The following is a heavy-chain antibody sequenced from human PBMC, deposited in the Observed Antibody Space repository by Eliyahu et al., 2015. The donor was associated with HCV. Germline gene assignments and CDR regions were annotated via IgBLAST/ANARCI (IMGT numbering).Heavy chain of an antibody. CDR1: GGSIXXXNW. Sequence: QVQLQESGPGLVKPSXTLSLTXAVSGGSIXXXNWWSWVRQPPGKGLEWIGEIYHSGSTNYNPSLKSRVTISVDKSKNQFSLKLSSVTAADTAVYYCARVAIVVVVAARRVAFDIWGQGTMVTVSS. J-gene: IGHJ3*02. CDR3: ARVAIVVVVAARRVAFDI. CDR2: IYHSGST. D-gene: IGHD2-15*01. V-gene: IGHV4-4*02.